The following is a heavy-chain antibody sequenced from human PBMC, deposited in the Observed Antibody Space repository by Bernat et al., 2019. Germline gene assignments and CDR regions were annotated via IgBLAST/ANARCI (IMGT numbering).Heavy chain of an antibody. CDR2: IKHSGST. J-gene: IGHJ4*02. Sequence: QVQLQQWGAGLLKPSETLSLTCAVYGGSFSGYYWSWIRQPPGKGLEWIGEIKHSGSTNYNPSLKSRVTISVDTSKNQFSLKLSSVTAADTAVYYCARGVPPPYSSSLFAYWGQGTLVTVSS. D-gene: IGHD6-6*01. V-gene: IGHV4-34*01. CDR3: ARGVPPPYSSSLFAY. CDR1: GGSFSGYY.